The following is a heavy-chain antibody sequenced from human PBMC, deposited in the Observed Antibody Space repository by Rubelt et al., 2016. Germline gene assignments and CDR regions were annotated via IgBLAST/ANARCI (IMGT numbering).Heavy chain of an antibody. CDR1: GFTFSSYA. J-gene: IGHJ4*02. CDR3: ARVVGSYYAVLFDY. D-gene: IGHD1-26*01. V-gene: IGHV3-23*04. Sequence: VQLVESGGGVAQPGRSLRLSCAASGFTFSSYAMHWVRQAPGKGLEWVSAISGSGGSTYYADSVKGRFTISRDNAKKSLYLQMNSLRAEDTAVYYCARVVGSYYAVLFDYWGQGTLITVSS. CDR2: ISGSGGST.